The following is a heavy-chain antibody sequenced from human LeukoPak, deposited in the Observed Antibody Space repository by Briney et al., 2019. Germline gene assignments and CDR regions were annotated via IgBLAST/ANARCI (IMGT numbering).Heavy chain of an antibody. J-gene: IGHJ4*02. CDR1: GFTFSSYW. CDR2: IKQDGSEK. V-gene: IGHV3-7*04. CDR3: ARGPSGGNALGY. Sequence: PGGSLRLSCAASGFTFSSYWMSWVRQAPGKGLEWVANIKQDGSEKYYVDSVKGRFTISRDNAKNSLYLQMSSLRAEDTALYYCARGPSGGNALGYWGQGTLVTVSA. D-gene: IGHD4-23*01.